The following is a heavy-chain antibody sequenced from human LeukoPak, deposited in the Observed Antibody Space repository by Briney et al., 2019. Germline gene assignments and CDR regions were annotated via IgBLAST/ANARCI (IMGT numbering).Heavy chain of an antibody. CDR2: ISAYNGHT. Sequence: ASVKVSCKASGYIFTSDGISWVRQAPGQGLEWMGWISAYNGHTNYAQKFQGRVTMTTDTSTSTAYMELRSLRSDDTAVYYCARGNYDYVWGSYRYRPHNFDYWGQGTLVTVSS. D-gene: IGHD3-16*02. V-gene: IGHV1-18*01. J-gene: IGHJ4*02. CDR3: ARGNYDYVWGSYRYRPHNFDY. CDR1: GYIFTSDG.